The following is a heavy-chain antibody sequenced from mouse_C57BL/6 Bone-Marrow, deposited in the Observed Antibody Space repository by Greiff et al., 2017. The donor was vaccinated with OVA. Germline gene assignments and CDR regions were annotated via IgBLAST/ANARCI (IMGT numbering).Heavy chain of an antibody. CDR3: ARRRRAMDY. J-gene: IGHJ4*01. CDR2: INPNNGGT. CDR1: GYTFTDYN. D-gene: IGHD3-3*01. Sequence: EVKLMESGPELVKPGASVKIPCKASGYTFTDYNMDWVKQSHGKSLEWIGDINPNNGGTIYNQKFKGKATLTVDKSSSTAYMELRSLTSEDTAVYYCARRRRAMDYWGQGTSVTVSS. V-gene: IGHV1-18*01.